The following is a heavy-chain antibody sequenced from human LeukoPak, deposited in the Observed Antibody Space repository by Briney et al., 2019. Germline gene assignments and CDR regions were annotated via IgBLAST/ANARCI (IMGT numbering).Heavy chain of an antibody. CDR2: ISRSSSYI. CDR3: ARYDSSGYMAPSLDY. Sequence: GGSLRLSCAASGFTFSSYSMNWVRQAPGKGLEWVSSISRSSSYIYYADSVKGRFTISRDNAKNSLYLQMNSLRAEDTAVYYCARYDSSGYMAPSLDYWGQGTLVTVSS. CDR1: GFTFSSYS. D-gene: IGHD3-22*01. V-gene: IGHV3-21*01. J-gene: IGHJ4*02.